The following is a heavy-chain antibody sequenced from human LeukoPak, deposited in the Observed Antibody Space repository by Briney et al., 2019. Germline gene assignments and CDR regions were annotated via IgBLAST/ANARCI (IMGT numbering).Heavy chain of an antibody. D-gene: IGHD6-19*01. CDR1: GYTSTGYY. J-gene: IGHJ4*02. Sequence: GSSVKVSCKASGYTSTGYYMYWVGEAPRQRLEWVGWINPNSGGTNYAQKFQGRVTMTRDTSISTAYMELSRLRSDDTAVYYCARDPTIAVAGNPPDYWGQGTLVTVSS. V-gene: IGHV1-2*02. CDR2: INPNSGGT. CDR3: ARDPTIAVAGNPPDY.